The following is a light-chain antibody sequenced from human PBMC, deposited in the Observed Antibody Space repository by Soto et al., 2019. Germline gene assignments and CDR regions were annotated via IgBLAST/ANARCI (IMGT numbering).Light chain of an antibody. CDR3: QQFNAYPLT. CDR2: GAS. Sequence: DIHLTQSPSFLSASVGDRVTISCRASQGISDYLAWYQQKPGKAPKLLIYGASTLQSGVPSRCSGSASRTEFTLSISSLQPEDFATYFCQQFNAYPLTFGGGTKLEIK. CDR1: QGISDY. J-gene: IGKJ4*01. V-gene: IGKV1-9*01.